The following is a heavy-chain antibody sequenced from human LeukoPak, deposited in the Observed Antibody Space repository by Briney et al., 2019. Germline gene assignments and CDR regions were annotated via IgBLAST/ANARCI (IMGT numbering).Heavy chain of an antibody. D-gene: IGHD3-9*01. V-gene: IGHV3-23*01. Sequence: GGSLRLSCVASGFTFGTYGMSWVRQAPGKGLEWVSAISGSGGSTYYADSVKGRFTISRDNSKNTLYLQMNSLRAEDTAVYYCAKDGGEYYDILTGYYPRLYYMDVWGKGTTVTISS. CDR3: AKDGGEYYDILTGYYPRLYYMDV. CDR1: GFTFGTYG. CDR2: ISGSGGST. J-gene: IGHJ6*03.